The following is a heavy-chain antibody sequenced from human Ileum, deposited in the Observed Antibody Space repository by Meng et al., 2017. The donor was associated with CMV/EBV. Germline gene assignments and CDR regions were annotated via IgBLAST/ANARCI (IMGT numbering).Heavy chain of an antibody. V-gene: IGHV1-18*01. CDR2: ISIYNDNT. Sequence: KVSCKASGYTFSSYGIAWVRQAAGQGLEWMGWISIYNDNTYFARKFQGRVIMTTDTSTNTVYMELSSLRSDDTAVYFCARRAVVLDYWGQGSLVTVSS. D-gene: IGHD4-23*01. CDR3: ARRAVVLDY. CDR1: GYTFSSYG. J-gene: IGHJ4*02.